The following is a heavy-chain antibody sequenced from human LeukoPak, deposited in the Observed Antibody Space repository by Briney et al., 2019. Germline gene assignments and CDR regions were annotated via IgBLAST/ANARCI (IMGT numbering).Heavy chain of an antibody. CDR3: ARGYYDSSGYLAGFDY. V-gene: IGHV3-53*01. D-gene: IGHD3-22*01. CDR2: IYSGGST. CDR1: GFTFSSYA. Sequence: GGSLRLSCAASGFTFSSYAISWVRQAPGKGLEWVSVIYSGGSTYYADSVKGRFTISRDNSKNTLYLQMNSLRAEDTAVYYCARGYYDSSGYLAGFDYWGQGTLVTVSS. J-gene: IGHJ4*02.